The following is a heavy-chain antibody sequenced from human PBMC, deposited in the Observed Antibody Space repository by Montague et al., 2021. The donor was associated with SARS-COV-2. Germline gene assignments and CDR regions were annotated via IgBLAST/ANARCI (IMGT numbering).Heavy chain of an antibody. Sequence: SETLSLTCAVYGGSFSGYYWSWIRQPPGKGLEWIGEINHSGSRNYNPSLKGRVTISVDTSKNQFSLTMTSVTAADTAEYYCARGQVTIFSVRIMLPAEGAIDTWGQGTPVTVSS. CDR3: ARGQVTIFSVRIMLPAEGAIDT. D-gene: IGHD3-3*01. CDR2: INHSGSR. J-gene: IGHJ5*01. V-gene: IGHV4-34*01. CDR1: GGSFSGYY.